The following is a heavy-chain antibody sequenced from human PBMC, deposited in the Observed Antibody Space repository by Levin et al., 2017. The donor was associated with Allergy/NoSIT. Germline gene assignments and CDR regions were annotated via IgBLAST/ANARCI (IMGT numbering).Heavy chain of an antibody. CDR1: GFTFSGSA. D-gene: IGHD3-22*01. Sequence: AGGSLRLSCAASGFTFSGSAMHWVRQASGKGLEWVGRIRSKANSYATAYAASVKGRFTISRDDSKNTAYLQMNSLKTEDTAMYYCTRPQTYYYDSSADHAFDSWGQGTMVTVSS. V-gene: IGHV3-73*01. CDR2: IRSKANSYAT. CDR3: TRPQTYYYDSSADHAFDS. J-gene: IGHJ3*02.